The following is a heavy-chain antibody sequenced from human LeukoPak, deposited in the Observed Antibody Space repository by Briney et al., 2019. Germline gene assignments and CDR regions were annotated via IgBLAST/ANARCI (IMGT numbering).Heavy chain of an antibody. CDR2: INHSGST. CDR3: ARTGYCSSTSCRGGGDY. J-gene: IGHJ4*02. D-gene: IGHD2-2*01. CDR1: GGSFSGYY. V-gene: IGHV4-34*01. Sequence: PSETLSLTCAVYGGSFSGYYWIWIRQPPGKGLEWIGEINHSGSTNYNPSLKSRVTISVDTSKNQFSLKLSSVTAADAAVYYCARTGYCSSTSCRGGGDYWGQGTLVTVSS.